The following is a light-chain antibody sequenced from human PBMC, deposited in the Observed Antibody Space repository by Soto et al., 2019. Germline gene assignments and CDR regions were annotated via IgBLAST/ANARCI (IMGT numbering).Light chain of an antibody. J-gene: IGKJ5*01. CDR3: QQFDTYPLT. CDR1: RGIGSSA. Sequence: AIQLTQSPSSLSASVGDRVTITCRASRGIGSSAFAWYQQKPGKVPKLLIYDVSNLQSGVPSRFSGSGSGTDFTLTISSLQPEDFATYYCQQFDTYPLTFGQGTRLEIK. V-gene: IGKV1-13*02. CDR2: DVS.